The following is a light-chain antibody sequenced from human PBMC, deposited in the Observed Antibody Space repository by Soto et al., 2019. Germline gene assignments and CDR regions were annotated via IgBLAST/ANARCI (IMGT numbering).Light chain of an antibody. V-gene: IGLV2-14*01. J-gene: IGLJ2*01. Sequence: QSALTQPASVSGSPGQSITISCIGTSSDVGGYNFVSWYQQHPGKAPKLMIYEVSNRPSGVSTRFSGSKSGNTASLTISGLQADDEADYYCFSYRSTGILLVGGGTKVNVL. CDR2: EVS. CDR3: FSYRSTGILL. CDR1: SSDVGGYNF.